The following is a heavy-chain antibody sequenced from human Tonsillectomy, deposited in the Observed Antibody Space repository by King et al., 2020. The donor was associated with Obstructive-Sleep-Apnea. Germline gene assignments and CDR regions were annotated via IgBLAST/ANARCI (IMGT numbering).Heavy chain of an antibody. J-gene: IGHJ4*01. D-gene: IGHD1-26*01. CDR3: ARQPVGATIVLPPVDY. CDR2: ISAYNGNT. V-gene: IGHV1-18*01. Sequence: VQLVESGAEVKKPGASVKVSCKASGYTFTSYGITWVRQAPGQGLEWMGWISAYNGNTNYAQKLQGRISMTTDTSTNTAYMELRSLRSDDTAVYYCARQPVGATIVLPPVDYWGNGTLVTVSS. CDR1: GYTFTSYG.